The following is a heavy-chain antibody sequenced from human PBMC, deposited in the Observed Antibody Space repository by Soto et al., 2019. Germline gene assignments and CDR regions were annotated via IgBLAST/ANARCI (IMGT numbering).Heavy chain of an antibody. Sequence: QVQLQQWGAGLLKPSETLSLTCAVYGGSFSGYYWSWIRQPPGKGLEWIGEINHSGSTNYNPSLKRRVTISVDTAKNQFSLKLSSVTAADTAVYYCARRRGGTMVRGVIRQPFDPWGQGTLVTVSS. D-gene: IGHD3-10*01. CDR1: GGSFSGYY. J-gene: IGHJ5*02. CDR2: INHSGST. V-gene: IGHV4-34*01. CDR3: ARRRGGTMVRGVIRQPFDP.